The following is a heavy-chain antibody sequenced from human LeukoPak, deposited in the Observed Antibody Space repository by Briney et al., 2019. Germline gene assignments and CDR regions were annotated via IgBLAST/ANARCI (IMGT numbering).Heavy chain of an antibody. J-gene: IGHJ4*02. CDR2: IYYSGST. CDR1: GGSISSSSYY. CDR3: ARGRGYSYGPFDY. D-gene: IGHD5-18*01. Sequence: SETLSLTCTVSGGSISSSSYYWGWLRQPPGKELEWIGSIYYSGSTNYNPSLKSRVTISVDTSKNQFSLKLSSVTAADTAVYYCARGRGYSYGPFDYWGQGTLVTVSS. V-gene: IGHV4-39*07.